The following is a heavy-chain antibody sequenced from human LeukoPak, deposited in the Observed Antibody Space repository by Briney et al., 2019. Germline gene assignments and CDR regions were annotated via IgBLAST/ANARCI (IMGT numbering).Heavy chain of an antibody. CDR2: LHYSGST. Sequence: SETLSLTCSVSGGSVSTSGYYWGWIRQPPGKGLEFIGTLHYSGSTHYNPSLESRVTISVDTSKNQFSLKLNSVTSADTAIYYCARDWDGAYDFNTFDIWGQGTMVTASS. J-gene: IGHJ3*02. CDR3: ARDWDGAYDFNTFDI. V-gene: IGHV4-39*07. CDR1: GGSVSTSGYY. D-gene: IGHD5-12*01.